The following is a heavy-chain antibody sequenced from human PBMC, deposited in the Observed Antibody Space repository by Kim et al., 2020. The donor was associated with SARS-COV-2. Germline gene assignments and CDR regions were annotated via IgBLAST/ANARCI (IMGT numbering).Heavy chain of an antibody. D-gene: IGHD3-10*01. CDR2: IYYSGDT. Sequence: ETLSLTCTVSGGSISGYYWSWIRQPPKKGLEWIGYIYYSGDTKYNPSLKSRVTMSVDTSKNQFSLKLNSVAAADTAVYYCARDNYYGSGSNWFDPWGQGSLVIVSS. V-gene: IGHV4-59*13. J-gene: IGHJ5*02. CDR3: ARDNYYGSGSNWFDP. CDR1: GGSISGYY.